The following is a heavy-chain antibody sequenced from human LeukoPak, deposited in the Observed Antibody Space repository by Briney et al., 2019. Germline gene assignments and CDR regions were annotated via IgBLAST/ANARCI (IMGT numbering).Heavy chain of an antibody. CDR2: INPNSGGT. V-gene: IGHV1-2*02. J-gene: IGHJ5*02. D-gene: IGHD6-13*01. CDR3: ASVNGPLLNSKAAAPNFP. CDR1: GYTFTGYY. Sequence: ASVKVSCKASGYTFTGYYMHWVRQAPGQGLEWMGWINPNSGGTNYAQKFQGRVTMTRDTSISTAYMELSRLRSDDTAVYYCASVNGPLLNSKAAAPNFPWGQGTLVTVSS.